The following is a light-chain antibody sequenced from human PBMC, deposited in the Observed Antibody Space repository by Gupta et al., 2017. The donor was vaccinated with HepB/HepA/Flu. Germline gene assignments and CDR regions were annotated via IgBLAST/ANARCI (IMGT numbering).Light chain of an antibody. CDR1: QSVSSTY. CDR3: QHDRTSCTT. J-gene: IGKJ2*01. V-gene: IGKV3-20*01. CDR2: GAS. Sequence: EIVLTHSPGTLSFSPGERATLSSRASQSVSSTYLAWHQQKPGQAPRLLIYGASSTATGLPDRFSGSASATDITLTISMLTPEDFAVYYCQHDRTSCTTFVQGTKLE.